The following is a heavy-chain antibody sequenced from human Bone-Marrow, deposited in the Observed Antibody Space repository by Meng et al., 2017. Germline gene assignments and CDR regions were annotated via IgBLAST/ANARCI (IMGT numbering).Heavy chain of an antibody. CDR1: GFSFSSYW. Sequence: GESLKISCAASGFSFSSYWMSWVRQAPGKGLEWVANIKHDGSEKYYVYSVKGRFTISRDNAKNSLYLQMNSLRAEDTAVYYCAREEEWGYYGDHFYNFDYWGQGTLVTVSS. CDR2: IKHDGSEK. J-gene: IGHJ4*02. V-gene: IGHV3-7*01. D-gene: IGHD4-17*01. CDR3: AREEEWGYYGDHFYNFDY.